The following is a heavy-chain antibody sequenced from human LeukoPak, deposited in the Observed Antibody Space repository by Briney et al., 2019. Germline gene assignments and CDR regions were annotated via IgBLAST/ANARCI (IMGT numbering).Heavy chain of an antibody. V-gene: IGHV3-20*04. CDR3: ARASSYDSSGNNWFDP. J-gene: IGHJ5*02. D-gene: IGHD3-22*01. Sequence: GGSLRLSCAASGFTFDDYGMSWVRQGPGKGLEWVSGINWNGGSTGYADSVKGRFTISRDNAKNSLYLQMNSLRAEDTAFYYCARASSYDSSGNNWFDPWGQGTLVTVSS. CDR1: GFTFDDYG. CDR2: INWNGGST.